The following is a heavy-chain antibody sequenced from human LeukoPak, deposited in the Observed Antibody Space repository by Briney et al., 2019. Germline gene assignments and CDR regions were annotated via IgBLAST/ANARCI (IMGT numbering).Heavy chain of an antibody. D-gene: IGHD1-7*01. CDR1: GFTFSSYE. CDR3: ARDGQFITGTTDY. J-gene: IGHJ4*02. V-gene: IGHV3-48*03. Sequence: GGSLRLSCVASGFTFSSYEMNWVRQAPGKGLEWVSYISSSGSTIYYADSVKGRFTISRDNAKNSLYLQMNSLRAEDTAVYYCARDGQFITGTTDYWGQGTLVTVSS. CDR2: ISSSGSTI.